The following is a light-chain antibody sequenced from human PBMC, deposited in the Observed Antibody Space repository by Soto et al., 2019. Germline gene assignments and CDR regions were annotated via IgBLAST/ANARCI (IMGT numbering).Light chain of an antibody. CDR2: DVN. J-gene: IGLJ2*01. CDR1: SSDVGGYNY. V-gene: IGLV2-14*01. CDR3: SSYTTSSLVV. Sequence: SALTQPASVSGSPGQSITISCTGTSSDVGGYNYVSWYQQHPGKAPKLMIYDVNNRPSGVSNRFSGSKSGNTASLTISGLQAEDEADYYCSSYTTSSLVVFGGGTKVTVL.